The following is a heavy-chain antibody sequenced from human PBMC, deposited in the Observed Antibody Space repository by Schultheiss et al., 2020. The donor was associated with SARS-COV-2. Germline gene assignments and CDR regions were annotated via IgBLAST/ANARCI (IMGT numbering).Heavy chain of an antibody. CDR3: ARGPYYYYGMDV. J-gene: IGHJ6*02. V-gene: IGHV3-7*01. CDR2: IKQDGSEK. Sequence: GESLKISCAASGFTFSAFGMHWVRQAPGKGLEWVANIKQDGSEKYYVDSVKGRFTISRDNSKNTLYLQMNSLRAEDTAVYYCARGPYYYYGMDVWGQGTTVTVSS. CDR1: GFTFSAFG.